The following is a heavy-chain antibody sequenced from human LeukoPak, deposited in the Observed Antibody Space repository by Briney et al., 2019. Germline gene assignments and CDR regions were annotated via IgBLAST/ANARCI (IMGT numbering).Heavy chain of an antibody. D-gene: IGHD1-7*01. V-gene: IGHV3-15*04. CDR3: TTDEDWNYTRKDV. J-gene: IGHJ6*02. CDR1: GFTFNYAW. Sequence: TGGSLRLSCAASGFTFNYAWMSWVRQVPGKGLEWVGQTVSEIDGGTTDYAAPVKGRFTISRDDSKSTLYLQMNSLKIEDTAVYYCTTDEDWNYTRKDVWGQGATVIVSS. CDR2: TVSEIDGGTT.